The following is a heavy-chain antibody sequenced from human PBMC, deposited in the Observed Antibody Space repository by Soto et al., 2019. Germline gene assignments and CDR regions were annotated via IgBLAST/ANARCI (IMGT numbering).Heavy chain of an antibody. CDR1: RGSISSHY. CDR2: IYYSGGT. J-gene: IGHJ3*02. CDR3: AREGLYGGNSIDAFDI. D-gene: IGHD4-17*01. V-gene: IGHV4-59*11. Sequence: LSLTCTVSRGSISSHYWSWIRQSPKKGLEWIGYIYYSGGTNYNPSLKSRVTISVDTSKNQFSLKVNSVTAADTAVYYCAREGLYGGNSIDAFDIWGQGTMVTVSS.